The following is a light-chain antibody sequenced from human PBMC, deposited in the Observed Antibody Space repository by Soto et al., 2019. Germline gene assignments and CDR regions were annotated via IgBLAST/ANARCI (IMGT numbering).Light chain of an antibody. V-gene: IGKV3-20*01. J-gene: IGKJ4*01. Sequence: EIVMTQSPATLSVSPVERATLSCMASQSVSSNLAWYQQKPGQAPRLLIYGVSSRAAGIPDRFSGSVSGTDFTLTISRLEPEDFAVYYCQQYGSSPLTFGGGTKVDI. CDR3: QQYGSSPLT. CDR1: QSVSSN. CDR2: GVS.